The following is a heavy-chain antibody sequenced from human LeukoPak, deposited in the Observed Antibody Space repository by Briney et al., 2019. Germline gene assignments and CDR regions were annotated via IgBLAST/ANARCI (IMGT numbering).Heavy chain of an antibody. CDR3: ASLSSTSSTAFDI. CDR1: GYSFTSYW. CDR2: IYPGDSDT. V-gene: IGHV5-51*01. Sequence: GESLKISCKGSGYSFTSYWIGWVRQMPGKGLECMGIIYPGDSDTRYSPSFQGQVTISADKSISTAYLQWSSLKASDTAMYYCASLSSTSSTAFDIWGQGTMVTVSS. D-gene: IGHD2-2*01. J-gene: IGHJ3*02.